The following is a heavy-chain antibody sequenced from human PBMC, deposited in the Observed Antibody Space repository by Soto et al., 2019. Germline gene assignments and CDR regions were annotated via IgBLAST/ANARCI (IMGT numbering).Heavy chain of an antibody. V-gene: IGHV3-74*02. Sequence: EVQVVESGGGLVQPGGSLRLSCVVSGFTFSSYWMHWVRQAPGKGLVCVAWINGDESGTENADTVKDRFTIARDNAKNMLYLHMNSLCYEDTAVYYCARGTIRGQGTLVTVSS. CDR3: ARGTI. D-gene: IGHD3-3*01. CDR1: GFTFSSYW. CDR2: INGDESGT. J-gene: IGHJ4*02.